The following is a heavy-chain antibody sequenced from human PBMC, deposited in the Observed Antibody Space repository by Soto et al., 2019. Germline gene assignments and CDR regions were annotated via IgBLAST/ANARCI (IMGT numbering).Heavy chain of an antibody. V-gene: IGHV1-24*01. CDR3: ATDSAAIDYYYYGMDV. Sequence: GASVKVSCKVSGYTLTELSMHWVRQAPGKGLEWMGGFDPEDGETIYAQKFQGRVTMTEDTSTDTAYMELSSLRSGDTAVYYCATDSAAIDYYYYGMDVWGQGTTVTVSS. CDR1: GYTLTELS. D-gene: IGHD2-2*02. CDR2: FDPEDGET. J-gene: IGHJ6*02.